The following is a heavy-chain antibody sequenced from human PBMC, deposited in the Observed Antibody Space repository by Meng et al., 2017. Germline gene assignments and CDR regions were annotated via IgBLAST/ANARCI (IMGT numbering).Heavy chain of an antibody. D-gene: IGHD6-19*01. CDR3: ASSIAVAGYLDY. CDR2: IWYDGSNK. CDR1: GFTFSSYG. Sequence: GESLKISYAASGFTFSSYGMHWVRQAPGKGLEWVAVIWYDGSNKYYADSVKGRFTISRDNSKNTLYLQMNSLRAEDTAVYYCASSIAVAGYLDYWGQGTLVTVSS. V-gene: IGHV3-33*01. J-gene: IGHJ4*02.